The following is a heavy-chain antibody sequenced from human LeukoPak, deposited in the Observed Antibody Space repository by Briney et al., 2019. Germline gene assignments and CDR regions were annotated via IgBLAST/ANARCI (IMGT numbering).Heavy chain of an antibody. CDR1: GFTFSDYY. V-gene: IGHV3-11*01. Sequence: GGSLRLSCAASGFTFSDYYMSWIRQAPGKGLEWVSYISNSDNSIHYADSVKGRFTISMDNARNSLYLQMSSLRAEDTAVYYCARLYDILSGYHYYFDYWGQGILVTVSS. CDR3: ARLYDILSGYHYYFDY. J-gene: IGHJ4*02. D-gene: IGHD3-9*01. CDR2: ISNSDNSI.